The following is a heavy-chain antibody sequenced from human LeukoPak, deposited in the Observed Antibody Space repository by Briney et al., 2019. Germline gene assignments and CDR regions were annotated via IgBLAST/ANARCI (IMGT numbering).Heavy chain of an antibody. V-gene: IGHV1-69*13. CDR1: GGTFSSYA. Sequence: SVRVSCKASGGTFSSYAISWVRQAPGQGLEWMGGIIPIFGTANYAQKFQGRVTITADESTSTAYMELSSLRSEDTAVYYCARDQFPARALDPWGQGTLVTVSS. J-gene: IGHJ5*02. CDR2: IIPIFGTA. CDR3: ARDQFPARALDP.